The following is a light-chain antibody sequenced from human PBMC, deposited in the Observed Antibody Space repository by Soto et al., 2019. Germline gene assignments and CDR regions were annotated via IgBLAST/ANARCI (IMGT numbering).Light chain of an antibody. CDR1: QSVSSSY. V-gene: IGKV3-20*01. CDR2: GTS. Sequence: EIVLTQSPGTLSLSPGEIATLSCRASQSVSSSYLAWYQQKPGQAPRLLIYGTSKRATGIPDTFSGSGSGTDFTLTISRLEPEDFAVYYCQQDDRSPWTVGQGTKVEIK. CDR3: QQDDRSPWT. J-gene: IGKJ1*01.